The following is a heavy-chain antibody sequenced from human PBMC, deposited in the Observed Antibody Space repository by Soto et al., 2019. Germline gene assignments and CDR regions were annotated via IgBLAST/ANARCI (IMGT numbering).Heavy chain of an antibody. J-gene: IGHJ5*02. D-gene: IGHD3-16*01. Sequence: GSSVKVSCKASGGTFSSYAISWVRQAPGQGLEWMGGIIPIFGTANYAQKFQGGVTITGDASTSTAYMELSSLRSEDTAVCYCAMLNYGVSPRFDPWGQGTLVTVSS. CDR2: IIPIFGTA. CDR1: GGTFSSYA. V-gene: IGHV1-69*13. CDR3: AMLNYGVSPRFDP.